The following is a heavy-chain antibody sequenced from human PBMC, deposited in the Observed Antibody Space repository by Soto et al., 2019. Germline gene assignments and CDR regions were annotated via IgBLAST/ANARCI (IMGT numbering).Heavy chain of an antibody. CDR2: IYSSGST. CDR3: ARDGDGSGYFLDF. CDR1: GGSISSGGYY. Sequence: QVLLQESGPGLVKPSQTLSLICTVSGGSISSGGYYWSWIRQHPGKGLEWIGYIYSSGSTYYNPSLKSRLTISLDTSKNHFSLNLSSVAAADTAVYYCARDGDGSGYFLDFWGQGTLVTVSS. V-gene: IGHV4-31*03. D-gene: IGHD3-22*01. J-gene: IGHJ4*02.